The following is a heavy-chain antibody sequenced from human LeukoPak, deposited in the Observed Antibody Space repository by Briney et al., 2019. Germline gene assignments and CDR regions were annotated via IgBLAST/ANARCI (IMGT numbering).Heavy chain of an antibody. CDR3: ARVGSSSWPPTFDY. V-gene: IGHV4-4*07. J-gene: IGHJ4*02. Sequence: KPSETLSLTCTVSGGSISSYYWSWIRQPAGKGLEWIGRIYTSGSTNYNPSLKSRVTISVDTSKNQFSLKLSSVTAADTAVYYCARVGSSSWPPTFDYWGQGTLVTVSS. D-gene: IGHD6-13*01. CDR1: GGSISSYY. CDR2: IYTSGST.